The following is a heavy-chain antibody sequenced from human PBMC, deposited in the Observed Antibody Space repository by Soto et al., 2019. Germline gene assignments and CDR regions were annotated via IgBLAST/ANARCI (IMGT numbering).Heavy chain of an antibody. Sequence: EVQLVESGGGLVKPGGSLRLSCAASGFTFSSYSMNWVRQAPGKGLEWVSSISSSSSYIYYADSVKGRFTISRDNAKNSLHLQMNSLRAEDTAVYYCARVAGHAFDIWGQGTMVTVSS. D-gene: IGHD6-25*01. CDR1: GFTFSSYS. CDR3: ARVAGHAFDI. CDR2: ISSSSSYI. V-gene: IGHV3-21*01. J-gene: IGHJ3*02.